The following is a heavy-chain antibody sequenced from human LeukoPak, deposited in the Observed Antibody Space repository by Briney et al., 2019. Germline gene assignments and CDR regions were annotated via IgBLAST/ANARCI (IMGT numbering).Heavy chain of an antibody. Sequence: EASVKXSCKASGGTFSSYAISWVRQAPGQGREGMGGIIPIFGTANYAQKFRGRVTIPADESTSTAYMQLSSLRSEDTAVYYCARVVRYSSSWYTGYYFDYWGQGTLVTVSS. CDR1: GGTFSSYA. J-gene: IGHJ4*02. D-gene: IGHD6-13*01. CDR2: IIPIFGTA. V-gene: IGHV1-69*13. CDR3: ARVVRYSSSWYTGYYFDY.